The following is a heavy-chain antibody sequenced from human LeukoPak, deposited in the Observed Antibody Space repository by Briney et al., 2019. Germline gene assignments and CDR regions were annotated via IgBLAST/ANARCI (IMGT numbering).Heavy chain of an antibody. V-gene: IGHV1-2*02. Sequence: ASVKVSCKASGYTFTGYYMHWVRQAPGRGLEWMGWINPNSGGTNSAQKSQGRVTMTRDTSISTAYMELSRLRSDDTAVYYCARGGYFDSSGYYYPFDYWGQGTLVTVSS. D-gene: IGHD3-22*01. CDR2: INPNSGGT. J-gene: IGHJ4*02. CDR3: ARGGYFDSSGYYYPFDY. CDR1: GYTFTGYY.